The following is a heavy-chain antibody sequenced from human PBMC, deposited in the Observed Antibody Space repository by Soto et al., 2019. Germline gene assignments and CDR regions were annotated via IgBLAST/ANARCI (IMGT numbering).Heavy chain of an antibody. J-gene: IGHJ3*02. Sequence: GGSLRLSCAASGFTFSSYAMSWVRQAPGKGLEWVSAISGSGGSTYYADSVKGRFTISRDNSKNTLYLQMNSLRAEDTAVYYCASGPPVGYGDTFGVDAFDIWGQGTMVTVSS. CDR2: ISGSGGST. CDR3: ASGPPVGYGDTFGVDAFDI. CDR1: GFTFSSYA. V-gene: IGHV3-23*01. D-gene: IGHD4-17*01.